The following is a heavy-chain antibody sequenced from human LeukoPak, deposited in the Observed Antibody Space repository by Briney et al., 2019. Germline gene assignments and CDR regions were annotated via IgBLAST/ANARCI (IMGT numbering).Heavy chain of an antibody. CDR2: IYHSGST. D-gene: IGHD2-2*01. Sequence: PSETLSLTCTVSGYSISSGYYWGWIRQPPGKGLEWIGSIYHSGSTYYNPSLKSRVTISVDTSKNQFSLKLSSVTAADTAVYYCARSPRYCSSTSCYLSPLDYWGQGTLVTVSS. J-gene: IGHJ4*02. CDR1: GYSISSGYY. CDR3: ARSPRYCSSTSCYLSPLDY. V-gene: IGHV4-38-2*02.